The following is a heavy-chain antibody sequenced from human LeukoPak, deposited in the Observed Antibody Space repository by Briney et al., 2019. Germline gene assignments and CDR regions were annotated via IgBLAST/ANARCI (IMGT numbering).Heavy chain of an antibody. J-gene: IGHJ6*03. Sequence: PSETLSLTCTVSGGSISSYYWSWIRQPPRKGLEWIGYIYYSGSTNYNPSLKSRVTISVDTSKNQFSLKLSSVTAADTAVYYCARDLKVGATFNYYYYMDVWGKGTTVTVSS. CDR3: ARDLKVGATFNYYYYMDV. CDR2: IYYSGST. D-gene: IGHD1-26*01. CDR1: GGSISSYY. V-gene: IGHV4-59*01.